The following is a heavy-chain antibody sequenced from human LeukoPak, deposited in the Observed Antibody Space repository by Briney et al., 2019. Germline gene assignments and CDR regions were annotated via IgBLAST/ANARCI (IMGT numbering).Heavy chain of an antibody. Sequence: GGSLRLSCAASGFTFSRSAMHWVRQAPGKGLDWVAVISYDERNKYYADSVKGRFTISRDNSNNTLYLQMNSLRADDTAVYYCARVVSLNYGSNGDDFDYWGQGTLVTVSS. J-gene: IGHJ4*02. CDR3: ARVVSLNYGSNGDDFDY. CDR2: ISYDERNK. V-gene: IGHV3-30*04. D-gene: IGHD4/OR15-4a*01. CDR1: GFTFSRSA.